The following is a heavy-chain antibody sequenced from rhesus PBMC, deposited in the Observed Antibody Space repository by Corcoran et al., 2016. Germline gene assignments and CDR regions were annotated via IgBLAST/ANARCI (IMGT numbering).Heavy chain of an antibody. CDR3: TRSLSGYSYGYFDY. J-gene: IGHJ4*01. V-gene: IGHV3S16*01. CDR1: GFTFSDYY. D-gene: IGHD5-24*01. Sequence: EVQLVESGGGLVQPGGSLRLSCAASGFTFSDYYMSWVRQAPGKGLEWVLSIRVARRYIYYAYSVNGRFTISRDNAKNSLSLQMNSLKTEDTVVYYCTRSLSGYSYGYFDYWGQGVLVTVSS. CDR2: IRVARRYI.